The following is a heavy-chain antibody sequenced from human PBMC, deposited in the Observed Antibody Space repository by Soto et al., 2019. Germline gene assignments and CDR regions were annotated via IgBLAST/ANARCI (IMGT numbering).Heavy chain of an antibody. V-gene: IGHV4-39*01. D-gene: IGHD6-19*01. J-gene: IGHJ4*02. CDR1: GGSISSSSYY. CDR3: ARSSVTGKVFDY. CDR2: IYYSGST. Sequence: SETLSLTCTVSGGSISSSSYYWGWIRQPPGKGLEWIGSIYYSGSTYYNPSLKSRVTISVDTSKNQFSLKLSSVTAADTAVYYCARSSVTGKVFDYWGQGTLVTVSS.